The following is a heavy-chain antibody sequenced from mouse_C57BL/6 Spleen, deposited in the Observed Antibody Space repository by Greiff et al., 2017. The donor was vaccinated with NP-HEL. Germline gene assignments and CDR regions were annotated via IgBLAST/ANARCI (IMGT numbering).Heavy chain of an antibody. V-gene: IGHV5-17*01. D-gene: IGHD3-2*02. CDR3: ARPGQLRLAWFAY. J-gene: IGHJ3*01. CDR1: GFTFSDYG. Sequence: EVKLMESGGGLVKPGGSLKLSCAASGFTFSDYGMHWVRQAPEKGLEWVAYISSGSSTIYYADTVKGRFTISRDNAKNTLFLQMTSLRSEDTAVYYCARPGQLRLAWFAYWGQGTLVTVSA. CDR2: ISSGSSTI.